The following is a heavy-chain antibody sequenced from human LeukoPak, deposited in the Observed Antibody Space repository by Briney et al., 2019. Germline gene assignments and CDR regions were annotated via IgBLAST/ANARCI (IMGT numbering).Heavy chain of an antibody. Sequence: PGGSLRLSCAASGFTFSSYAISWVRQAPGKGLEWVSAISGSGGSTYYADSVKGRFTISRDNSKNTLYLQMNSLRAEDTAVYYCAKDPSLYYGFDYWGQGTLVPVSS. J-gene: IGHJ4*02. CDR2: ISGSGGST. CDR3: AKDPSLYYGFDY. CDR1: GFTFSSYA. V-gene: IGHV3-23*01. D-gene: IGHD3-10*01.